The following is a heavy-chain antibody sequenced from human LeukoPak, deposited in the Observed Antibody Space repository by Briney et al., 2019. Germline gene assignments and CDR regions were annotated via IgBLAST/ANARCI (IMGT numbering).Heavy chain of an antibody. Sequence: GGSLRLSCAASGFTFSSYTMTWVGQAPGKGLEWVSSISGGSSYIYYADSVKGRFTISRDNAKNSLYLQMNSLGAGDTAVYYCARDTITGSTLRVYWGQGTLVTVSS. D-gene: IGHD1-7*01. J-gene: IGHJ4*02. CDR2: ISGGSSYI. CDR3: ARDTITGSTLRVY. CDR1: GFTFSSYT. V-gene: IGHV3-21*01.